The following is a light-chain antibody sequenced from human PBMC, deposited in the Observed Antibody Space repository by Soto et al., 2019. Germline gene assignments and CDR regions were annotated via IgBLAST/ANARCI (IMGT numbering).Light chain of an antibody. CDR3: ATWDDNLNGLI. CDR1: TSNIGTNT. J-gene: IGLJ2*01. V-gene: IGLV1-44*01. Sequence: QSVLTQPPSASGTPGQTVTMSCSGSTSNIGTNTVTWYQQLPGSAPKVLIYVNNQRRSGVPDRFSGSKSGTSAFLAITGRQSEDEADYYCATWDDNLNGLIFGGGTKLTVL. CDR2: VNN.